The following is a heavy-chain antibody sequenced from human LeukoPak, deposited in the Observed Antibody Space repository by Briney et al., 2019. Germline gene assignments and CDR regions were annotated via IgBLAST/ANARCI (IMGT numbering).Heavy chain of an antibody. V-gene: IGHV3-23*01. CDR1: GFTFSSYA. J-gene: IGHJ5*02. CDR2: ISDSGGST. CDR3: AKDHGGFDP. Sequence: SGGSLRLSCAASGFTFSSYAMSWVRQAPGEGLEWVSAISDSGGSTYYADSVKGRFTISRDNAKNTLYLQMNSLRAEDTAVYYCAKDHGGFDPWGQGTLVTVSS. D-gene: IGHD3-3*01.